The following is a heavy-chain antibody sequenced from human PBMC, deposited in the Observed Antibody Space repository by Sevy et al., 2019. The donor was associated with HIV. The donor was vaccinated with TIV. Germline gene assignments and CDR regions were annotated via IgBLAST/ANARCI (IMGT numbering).Heavy chain of an antibody. Sequence: GGSLRLSCAASGFTFSSYSMNWVRQAPGKGLEWVSYISSSSSTIYYADSVKGRFTISRDKAKNSLYLQMNSLRDEDTAVYYCARDESNDFWSGPNGMDVWGQGTTVTVSS. CDR2: ISSSSSTI. CDR1: GFTFSSYS. V-gene: IGHV3-48*02. CDR3: ARDESNDFWSGPNGMDV. D-gene: IGHD3-3*01. J-gene: IGHJ6*02.